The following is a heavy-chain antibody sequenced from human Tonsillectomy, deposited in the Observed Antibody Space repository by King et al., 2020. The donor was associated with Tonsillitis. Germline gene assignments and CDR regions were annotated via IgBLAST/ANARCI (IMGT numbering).Heavy chain of an antibody. J-gene: IGHJ4*02. CDR2: IYYSWST. CDR1: CGSISSSSYY. D-gene: IGHD5-12*01. CDR3: ARHIYSGYDPFNY. V-gene: IGHV4-39*01. Sequence: QLQESGPGLVKPSETLSLTCTVSCGSISSSSYYWGWIRQPPGKGLEWIGSIYYSWSTYYNPSLKSRVTISVDTSKNQFSLKLSSVTAADTAVYYCARHIYSGYDPFNYWGQGTLVTVSS.